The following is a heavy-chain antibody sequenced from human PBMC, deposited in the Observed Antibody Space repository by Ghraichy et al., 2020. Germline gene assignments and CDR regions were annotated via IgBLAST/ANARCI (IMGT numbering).Heavy chain of an antibody. CDR2: IYYSGST. CDR1: GGSISSSSYY. D-gene: IGHD3-10*02. V-gene: IGHV4-39*01. J-gene: IGHJ5*02. CDR3: ARRTGTRPMLFGEPSPSGDP. Sequence: SETLSLTCTVSGGSISSSSYYWGWIRQPPGKGLEWIGSIYYSGSTYYNPSLKSRVTISVDTSKNQFSLKLSSVTAADTAVYYCARRTGTRPMLFGEPSPSGDPWGQGTLVTVSS.